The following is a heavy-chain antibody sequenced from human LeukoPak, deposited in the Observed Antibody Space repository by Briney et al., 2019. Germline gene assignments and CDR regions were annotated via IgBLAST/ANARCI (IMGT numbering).Heavy chain of an antibody. V-gene: IGHV4-59*08. J-gene: IGHJ3*02. Sequence: SETLSLTCTVSGGSISSYYWSWIRQPPGKGLEWIGCIYYSGSTNYNPSLKSRVTISVDTSKNQFSLKLSSVTAADTAVYYCARHAVGDAFDIWGQGTMVTVSS. CDR2: IYYSGST. CDR3: ARHAVGDAFDI. CDR1: GGSISSYY. D-gene: IGHD3-16*01.